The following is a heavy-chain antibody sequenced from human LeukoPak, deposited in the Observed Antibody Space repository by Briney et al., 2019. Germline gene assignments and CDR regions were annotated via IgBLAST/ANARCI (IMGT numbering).Heavy chain of an antibody. V-gene: IGHV4-34*01. CDR2: INHSGST. CDR3: ARGGYSSSWYVPRLEY. J-gene: IGHJ4*02. CDR1: GESFSGYY. Sequence: SETLPLPCAVYGESFSGYYWSWIRQPPGKGLEWIGEINHSGSTNYNPSLKSRATISVETSKNQFSVELSSVTAADTAVYYCARGGYSSSWYVPRLEYWGQGTLVTVSS. D-gene: IGHD6-13*01.